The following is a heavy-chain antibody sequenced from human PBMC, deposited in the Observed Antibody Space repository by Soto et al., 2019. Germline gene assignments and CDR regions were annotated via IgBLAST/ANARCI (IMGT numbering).Heavy chain of an antibody. J-gene: IGHJ3*02. CDR3: ARDRRPGDYGEAAFDI. V-gene: IGHV3-11*01. CDR1: GGSFSGYY. Sequence: LSLTCAVYGGSFSGYYWSWIRQAPGKGLEWVSYISSSGSTIYYADSVKGRFTISRDNAKNSLYLQMNSLRAEDTAVYYCARDRRPGDYGEAAFDIWGQGTMVTVSS. D-gene: IGHD4-17*01. CDR2: ISSSGSTI.